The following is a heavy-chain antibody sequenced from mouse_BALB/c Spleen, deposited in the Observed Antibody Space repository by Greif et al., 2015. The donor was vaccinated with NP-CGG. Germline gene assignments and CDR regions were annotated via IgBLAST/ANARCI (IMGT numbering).Heavy chain of an antibody. CDR2: IWAGGST. Sequence: QVQLQQSGPGLVAPSQSLSITCTVSGFSLTSYGVHWVRQPPGKGLEWLGVIWAGGSTNYNSALMSRLSISKDNSKSQVFLKMNSLQTDDTAMYYCARVGIYYDYDDGVAYWGQGTLVTVSA. CDR3: ARVGIYYDYDDGVAY. CDR1: GFSLTSYG. V-gene: IGHV2-9*02. J-gene: IGHJ3*01. D-gene: IGHD2-4*01.